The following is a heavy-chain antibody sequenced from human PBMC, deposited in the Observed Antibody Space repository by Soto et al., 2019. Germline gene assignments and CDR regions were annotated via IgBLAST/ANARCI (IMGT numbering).Heavy chain of an antibody. J-gene: IGHJ4*02. CDR1: GGSFSNYY. Sequence: QVQLQESGPGLVKPSETLSLTCTVSGGSFSNYYWSWIRQPPGKGLEWIGYIYYTGSTNYNPSLKRRVTISVDTSENQFSLRLSSVTAADTAIFYCARGRHWLDYWGQGTLVTVSS. CDR3: ARGRHWLDY. CDR2: IYYTGST. D-gene: IGHD6-19*01. V-gene: IGHV4-59*01.